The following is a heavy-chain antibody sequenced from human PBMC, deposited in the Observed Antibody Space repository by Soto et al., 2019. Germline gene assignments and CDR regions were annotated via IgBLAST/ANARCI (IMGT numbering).Heavy chain of an antibody. CDR2: ISAYNGNT. CDR1: GYTFTSYG. J-gene: IGHJ5*02. V-gene: IGHV1-18*01. Sequence: EASVKVSCKASGYTFTSYGISWVRQAPGQGLEWMGWISAYNGNTNYAQKLQGRVTMTTDTSTSTAYMELRSLRSDDTAVYYCARGWFGELLEGSRGLFDPWGQGTLVTVSS. D-gene: IGHD3-10*01. CDR3: ARGWFGELLEGSRGLFDP.